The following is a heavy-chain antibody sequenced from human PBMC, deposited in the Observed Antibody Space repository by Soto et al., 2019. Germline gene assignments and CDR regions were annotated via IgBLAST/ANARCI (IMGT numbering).Heavy chain of an antibody. CDR2: IWYDGSNK. CDR1: GFTFSSYG. D-gene: IGHD6-6*01. V-gene: IGHV3-33*01. Sequence: GGSLRLSCAASGFTFSSYGMHWVRQAPGKGLEWVAVIWYDGSNKYYADSVKGRFTISRDNSKNTLYLQMNSLRAEDTAVYYCAREKYSSSPFFYYYYGMDVWGQGTTVTVSS. CDR3: AREKYSSSPFFYYYYGMDV. J-gene: IGHJ6*02.